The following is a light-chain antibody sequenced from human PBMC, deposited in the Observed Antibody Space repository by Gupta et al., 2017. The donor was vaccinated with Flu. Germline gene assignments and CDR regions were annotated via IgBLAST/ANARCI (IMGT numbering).Light chain of an antibody. CDR1: QSISSD. V-gene: IGKV1-39*01. J-gene: IGKJ1*01. CDR2: AAS. Sequence: IQMTQSPSSLSASVGDRVTITCRASQSISSDLNWYQQKPGKAPKLLIYAASNLQSGVPSRFSGSGSGTDFTLTISSLQPEDFATYYCQQSYSNPWTFGQGTKVEIK. CDR3: QQSYSNPWT.